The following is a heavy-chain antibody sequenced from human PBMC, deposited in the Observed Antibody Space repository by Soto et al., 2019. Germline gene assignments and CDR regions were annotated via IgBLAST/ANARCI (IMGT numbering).Heavy chain of an antibody. J-gene: IGHJ2*01. CDR3: ARGGSLNWYFDL. CDR1: GFTCSSYW. Sequence: GGSLRLSCAASGFTCSSYWMHWVRQAPGKGLVWVSRINSDGSNTNYADSVKGRFTISRDNAKNTLYLQMNSLRAEDTAVYYCARGGSLNWYFDLWGRGTLVTVSS. D-gene: IGHD1-26*01. V-gene: IGHV3-74*01. CDR2: INSDGSNT.